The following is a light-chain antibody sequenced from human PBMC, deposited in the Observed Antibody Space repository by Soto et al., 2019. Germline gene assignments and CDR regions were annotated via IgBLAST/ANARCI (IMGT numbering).Light chain of an antibody. CDR3: QQYSDWPYT. CDR1: QSVSSK. CDR2: GAS. V-gene: IGKV3-15*01. J-gene: IGKJ2*01. Sequence: EVVLTQSPATLSVSPGERATLSCRASQSVSSKLAWYHHKPGQAPRLLIYGASTRAAGIAARFSGCGSGTEFTLAINSLQSEDFAVYYCQQYSDWPYTFGEGTKLEIK.